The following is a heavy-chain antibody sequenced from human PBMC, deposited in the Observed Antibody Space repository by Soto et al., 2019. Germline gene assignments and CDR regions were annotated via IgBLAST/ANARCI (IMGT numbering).Heavy chain of an antibody. CDR1: GGSVSSGSYY. V-gene: IGHV4-61*01. D-gene: IGHD3-9*01. J-gene: IGHJ6*02. CDR3: ARDLIRYDILTGGGDYYYGMDV. Sequence: PSETLSLTCTVSGGSVSSGSYYWSWIRQPPGKGLEWIGYIYYSGSTNYNPSLKSRVTISVDTSKNQFSLKLSSVTAADMAVYYCARDLIRYDILTGGGDYYYGMDVWGQGTTVTVSS. CDR2: IYYSGST.